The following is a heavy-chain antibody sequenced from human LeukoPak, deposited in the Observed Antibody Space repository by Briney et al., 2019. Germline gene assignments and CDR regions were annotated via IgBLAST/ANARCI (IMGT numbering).Heavy chain of an antibody. CDR1: GFTFSSYS. CDR3: VIEIVATMEIRDY. CDR2: ISSSSSYI. D-gene: IGHD5-12*01. V-gene: IGHV3-21*01. Sequence: GRSLSLSCVASGFTFSSYSMNWVRQAPGKGLEWVSSISSSSSYIYYADSVNGRFTISRDNAENSLYLQMNSLRGEDRAVYYCVIEIVATMEIRDYWGQGTLVTVSS. J-gene: IGHJ4*02.